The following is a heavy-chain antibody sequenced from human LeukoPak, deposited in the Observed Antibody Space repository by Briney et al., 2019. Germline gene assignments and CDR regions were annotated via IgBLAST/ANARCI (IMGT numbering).Heavy chain of an antibody. CDR3: AKGYSSSWYWFDP. Sequence: KPSETLSLTCTVSGGSISSGSYYWSWIRQPAGKGLEWIGRIYTSGSTNYNPSLKSRVTISVDTSKNRFSLKLSSVTAADTAVYYCAKGYSSSWYWFDPWGQGTLVTVSS. D-gene: IGHD6-13*01. J-gene: IGHJ5*02. V-gene: IGHV4-61*02. CDR2: IYTSGST. CDR1: GGSISSGSYY.